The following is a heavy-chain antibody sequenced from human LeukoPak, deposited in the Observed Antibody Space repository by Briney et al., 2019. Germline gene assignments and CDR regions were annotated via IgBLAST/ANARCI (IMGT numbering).Heavy chain of an antibody. CDR3: TSQFDYGDYDAFDI. D-gene: IGHD4-17*01. V-gene: IGHV3-49*03. CDR1: GFTFGDYA. Sequence: GGSLRLSCTASGFTFGDYAMSWFRQAPGKGLEWVGFIRSKAYGGTTEYAASVKGRFTISRDDSKSIAYLQINSLKTEDTAVYYCTSQFDYGDYDAFDIWGQGTMVTVSS. J-gene: IGHJ3*02. CDR2: IRSKAYGGTT.